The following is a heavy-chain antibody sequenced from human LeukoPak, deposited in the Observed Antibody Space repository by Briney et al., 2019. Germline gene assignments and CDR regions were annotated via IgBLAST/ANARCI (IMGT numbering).Heavy chain of an antibody. CDR2: ISSSGSTI. Sequence: GGSLRLSCAASGFTFSSYEMNWVRQAPGKGLEWVSYISSSGSTIYYADSVKGRFTISRDNAKNLLYLQMNSLRAEDTAVYYCARETVAVADPGCFGYWGQGTLVTVSS. D-gene: IGHD6-19*01. CDR1: GFTFSSYE. V-gene: IGHV3-48*03. CDR3: ARETVAVADPGCFGY. J-gene: IGHJ4*02.